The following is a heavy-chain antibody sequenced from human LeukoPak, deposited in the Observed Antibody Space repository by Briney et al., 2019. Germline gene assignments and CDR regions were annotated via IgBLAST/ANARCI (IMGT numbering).Heavy chain of an antibody. CDR2: INHSGST. J-gene: IGHJ4*02. CDR3: ARGRLYYYDSSGYYHYFDY. V-gene: IGHV4-38-2*02. D-gene: IGHD3-22*01. Sequence: PSETLSLTCTVSGYSISSGYYWGWIRQPPGKGLEWIGEINHSGSTNYNPSLKSRVTISVDTSKNQFSLKLSSVTAADTAVYYCARGRLYYYDSSGYYHYFDYWGQGTLVTVSS. CDR1: GYSISSGYY.